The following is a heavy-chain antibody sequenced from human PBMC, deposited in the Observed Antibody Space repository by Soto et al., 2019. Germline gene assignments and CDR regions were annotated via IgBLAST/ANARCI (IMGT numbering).Heavy chain of an antibody. D-gene: IGHD2-8*01. Sequence: PSETLSLTCTVSGGSISSGGYYWSWIRQHPWKGLEWIGYIYYSGSTYYNPSLKSRVTISVDTSKNQLSLKLSSVTAADTAVYYCARGYCTNGVCRGFNFDYWGQGXLVTVYS. CDR3: ARGYCTNGVCRGFNFDY. CDR2: IYYSGST. V-gene: IGHV4-31*03. J-gene: IGHJ4*02. CDR1: GGSISSGGYY.